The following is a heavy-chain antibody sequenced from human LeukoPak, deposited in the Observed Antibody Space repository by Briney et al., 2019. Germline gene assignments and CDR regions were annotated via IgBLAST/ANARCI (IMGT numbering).Heavy chain of an antibody. CDR2: LYSGGNT. D-gene: IGHD3-10*01. V-gene: IGHV3-53*01. CDR1: GFTVSSNY. CDR3: ARYDGGSGPFDY. J-gene: IGHJ4*02. Sequence: QPGRSLRLSCAASGFTVSSNYMSWVRQAPGKGLEWVSVLYSGGNTYYADSVKGRFTISRDNSKNTLYLQMNSLRAEDTAVYYCARYDGGSGPFDYWGQGTLVTVS.